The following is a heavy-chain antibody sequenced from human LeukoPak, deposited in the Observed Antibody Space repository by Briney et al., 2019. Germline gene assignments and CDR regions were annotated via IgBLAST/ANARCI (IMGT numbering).Heavy chain of an antibody. CDR3: ARTSYDYVWGSYRLFDY. D-gene: IGHD3-16*02. V-gene: IGHV1-69*13. J-gene: IGHJ4*02. CDR2: IIPIFGTA. Sequence: SVKVSCKASGGTFSSYAISWVRQAPGQGLEWMGGIIPIFGTANYAQKFQGRVTVTADESTSTAYMELSSLRSEDTAVYYCARTSYDYVWGSYRLFDYWGQGTLVTVSS. CDR1: GGTFSSYA.